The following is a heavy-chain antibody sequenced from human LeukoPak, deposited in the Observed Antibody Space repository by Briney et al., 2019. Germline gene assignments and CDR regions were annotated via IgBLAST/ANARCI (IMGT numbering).Heavy chain of an antibody. D-gene: IGHD3-22*01. CDR3: ARHMEGYDSSGYPDAFDT. CDR2: IDPSDSYT. CDR1: GYSFTSYW. V-gene: IGHV5-10-1*01. J-gene: IGHJ3*02. Sequence: GESLKISCKGSGYSFTSYWISWVRQMPGKGLEWMGRIDPSDSYTNYSPSFQGHVTISADKSISTAYLQWSSLKASDTAMYYCARHMEGYDSSGYPDAFDTWGQGTMVTVSS.